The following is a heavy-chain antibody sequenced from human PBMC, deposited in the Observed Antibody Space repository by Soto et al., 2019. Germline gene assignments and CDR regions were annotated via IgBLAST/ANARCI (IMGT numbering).Heavy chain of an antibody. CDR3: SRDAGGRGNGAFDI. CDR1: GCSISTYY. V-gene: IGHV4-59*01. J-gene: IGHJ3*02. D-gene: IGHD3-16*01. Sequence: SETLSLTXTVSGCSISTYYWSWMRQPPGKGLEWIGYIYYSGSTNSNPSLKSRVTISEDTSKNQLSLKLSSVTAADTAVYYCSRDAGGRGNGAFDIWGQGTMVTVSS. CDR2: IYYSGST.